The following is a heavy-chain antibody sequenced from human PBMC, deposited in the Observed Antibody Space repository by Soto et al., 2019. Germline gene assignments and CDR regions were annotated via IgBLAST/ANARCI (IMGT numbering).Heavy chain of an antibody. Sequence: EVQLVESGGGLVQPGGSLRLSCAASGFIFSDYSMNWVRQAPGKGLEWVSYIASSSSTIYYTDSVKGRFTISRDNAKNSLYLQMNSLRDEDTAVYYCASRLNYYDSSGSGNFWGQGTLVTVSS. D-gene: IGHD3-22*01. CDR1: GFIFSDYS. V-gene: IGHV3-48*02. CDR3: ASRLNYYDSSGSGNF. CDR2: IASSSSTI. J-gene: IGHJ4*02.